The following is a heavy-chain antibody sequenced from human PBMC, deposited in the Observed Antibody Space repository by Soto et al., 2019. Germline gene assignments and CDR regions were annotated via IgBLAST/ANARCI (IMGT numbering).Heavy chain of an antibody. Sequence: GGSLRLSCAASGFTFSSSSMNWVRQAPGKGLEWVSYISSVLNYKYYADSVKGRFTISRDNSKNSVYLQMNSLRAEDTAVYYCARVSTYDSLTDNNPHAYDYWGQGTLVTVSS. CDR3: ARVSTYDSLTDNNPHAYDY. V-gene: IGHV3-21*01. CDR2: ISSVLNYK. D-gene: IGHD3-9*01. J-gene: IGHJ4*02. CDR1: GFTFSSSS.